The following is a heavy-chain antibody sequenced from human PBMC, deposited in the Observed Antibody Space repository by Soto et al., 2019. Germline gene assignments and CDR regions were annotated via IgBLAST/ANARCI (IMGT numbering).Heavy chain of an antibody. V-gene: IGHV1-69*02. CDR2: IIPILGIA. J-gene: IGHJ5*02. Sequence: GASVKVSCKASGGTFSSYTISWVRQAPGQGLEWMGRIIPILGIANYAQKFQGRVTITADKSTSTAYMELSSLRSEDTAVYYCARQRPYNWNYLIGWFDPWGQGTLVTVSS. D-gene: IGHD1-7*01. CDR1: GGTFSSYT. CDR3: ARQRPYNWNYLIGWFDP.